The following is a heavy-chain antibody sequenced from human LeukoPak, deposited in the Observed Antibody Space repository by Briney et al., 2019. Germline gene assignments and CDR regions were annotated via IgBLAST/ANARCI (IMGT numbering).Heavy chain of an antibody. CDR3: ASARGYSYGLEDY. CDR1: GGSISSGDYY. CDR2: IYYSGST. D-gene: IGHD5-18*01. V-gene: IGHV4-30-4*01. Sequence: SETLSLTCTVSGGSISSGDYYWSWIRRPPGKGLEWIGYIYYSGSTYYNPSLKSRVTISVDTSKNQFSLKLSSVTAADTAVYYCASARGYSYGLEDYWGQGTLVTVSS. J-gene: IGHJ4*02.